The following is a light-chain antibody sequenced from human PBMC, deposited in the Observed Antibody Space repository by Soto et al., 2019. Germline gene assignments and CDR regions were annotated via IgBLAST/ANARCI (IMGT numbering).Light chain of an antibody. CDR3: QYYGSSLFT. J-gene: IGKJ3*01. CDR2: DAS. Sequence: EIVVTQSPGTLSLSQGERATLSCRASQSVSSSYLAWYQQKPGQAPRLLIYDASNRATGIPARFSGSGSGTDFTLTISSLEPEDFAVYYCQYYGSSLFTFGPGTKVDIK. CDR1: QSVSSSY. V-gene: IGKV3-20*01.